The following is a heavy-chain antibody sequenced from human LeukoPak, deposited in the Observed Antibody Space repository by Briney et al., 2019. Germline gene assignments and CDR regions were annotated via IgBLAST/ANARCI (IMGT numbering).Heavy chain of an antibody. D-gene: IGHD2-2*01. V-gene: IGHV4-31*03. CDR2: IYYSGST. Sequence: PSETLSLTCTVSGGSFSSGGYYWIWIRQHPGKGLEWIGYIYYSGSTYYNPSLKSRVTISVDTSKNQFSLKLSSVTAADTAVYYCARAVSGSSTRDNWFDPWGQGTLVTVSS. J-gene: IGHJ5*02. CDR1: GGSFSSGGYY. CDR3: ARAVSGSSTRDNWFDP.